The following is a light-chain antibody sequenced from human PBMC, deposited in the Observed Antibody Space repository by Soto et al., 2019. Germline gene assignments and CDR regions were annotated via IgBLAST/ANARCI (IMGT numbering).Light chain of an antibody. CDR3: QQSYSTLWT. Sequence: DIQMTQSPSSLSASVGDRVTITCRASQSISSYLHWYQQKPGKAPKLLIYAESRLQSGVPSRFSGSGSGTDFTLPISSLQPEDFATYYCQQSYSTLWTFGQGTKVEIK. J-gene: IGKJ1*01. CDR2: AES. CDR1: QSISSY. V-gene: IGKV1-39*01.